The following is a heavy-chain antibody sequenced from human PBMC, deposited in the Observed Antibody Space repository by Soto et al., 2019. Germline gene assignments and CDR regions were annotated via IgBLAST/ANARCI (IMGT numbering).Heavy chain of an antibody. CDR2: INPTRGT. Sequence: SETLSLTCAVNTGSFTGHFWGWIRQPPGKGLEWIGEINPTRGTNYNPSLKSRVAISIEMSTNQFSLTLSSVTAADTAVYYCARGSHGGYYDAFDVWGQGTVVTVSS. CDR1: TGSFTGHF. D-gene: IGHD5-12*01. CDR3: ARGSHGGYYDAFDV. V-gene: IGHV4-34*01. J-gene: IGHJ3*01.